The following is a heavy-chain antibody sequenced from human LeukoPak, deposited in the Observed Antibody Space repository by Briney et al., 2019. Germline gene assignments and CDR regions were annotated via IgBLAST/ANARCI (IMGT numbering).Heavy chain of an antibody. CDR1: GFTFSCCA. V-gene: IGHV3-64D*09. D-gene: IGHD3-22*01. CDR3: AKGVNHYDSSGYYYYFDY. J-gene: IGHJ4*02. CDR2: TSSNGGST. Sequence: PGGSLRLSCSASGFTFSCCAMHWVRLAPGTGLEYVSGTSSNGGSTYYADSMKGRFTISRDNSKNTLYLQMSSLRPEDTAVYYCAKGVNHYDSSGYYYYFDYWGQGTLVTVSS.